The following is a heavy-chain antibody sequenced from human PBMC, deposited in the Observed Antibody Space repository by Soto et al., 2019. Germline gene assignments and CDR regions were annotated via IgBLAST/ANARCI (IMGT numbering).Heavy chain of an antibody. V-gene: IGHV3-21*01. Sequence: AGGSLRLSCAASGFTFSSYSMNWVRQAPGKGLEWVSSISSSSSYIYYADSVKGRFTISRDNAKNSLYLQMNSLRAEDTAVYYCARDAIFGVVISYGMDVWGQGTTVTVSS. J-gene: IGHJ6*02. D-gene: IGHD3-3*01. CDR3: ARDAIFGVVISYGMDV. CDR1: GFTFSSYS. CDR2: ISSSSSYI.